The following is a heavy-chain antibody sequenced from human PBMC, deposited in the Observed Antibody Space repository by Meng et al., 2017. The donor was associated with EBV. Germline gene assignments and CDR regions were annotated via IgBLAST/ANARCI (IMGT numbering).Heavy chain of an antibody. CDR2: FLPRLGAP. CDR1: GGPFRYYA. D-gene: IGHD3-10*01. V-gene: IGHV1-69*01. Sequence: QVGVGQSAAEVKKPGSPVKVSCKTSGGPFRYYAISWVRQAPGQGLEWLGGFLPRLGAPNYAQKFHGRVKITADESTSTHYMDLSSLRSEDTAIYYCASESGRGYTPDYWGQGTLVTVSS. CDR3: ASESGRGYTPDY. J-gene: IGHJ4*02.